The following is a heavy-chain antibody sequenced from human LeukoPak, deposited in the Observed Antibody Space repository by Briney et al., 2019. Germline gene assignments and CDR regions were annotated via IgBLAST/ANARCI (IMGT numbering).Heavy chain of an antibody. Sequence: ASVKVSCKAPGYTFTGYHMHWVRQAPGQGLEWMGWINPNSGGTNYAQKFQGRVTMTRDTSISTAYMELSRLRSDDTDVYYCATISIAVAGIPPRNPSFDYWGQGTLVTVSS. CDR2: INPNSGGT. CDR1: GYTFTGYH. J-gene: IGHJ4*02. V-gene: IGHV1-2*02. D-gene: IGHD6-19*01. CDR3: ATISIAVAGIPPRNPSFDY.